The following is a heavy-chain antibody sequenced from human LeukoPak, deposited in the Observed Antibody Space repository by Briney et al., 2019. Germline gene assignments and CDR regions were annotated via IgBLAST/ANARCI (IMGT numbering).Heavy chain of an antibody. CDR1: GFTFSGHW. CDR3: AKSVLYGHHYYYYIDV. D-gene: IGHD2/OR15-2a*01. Sequence: PGGSLRLSCTASGFTFSGHWIHWVRQAPGMGLVWVSRINEDGTDSMYADSVKGRFTISRDNSKNTLYLQMNSLRAEDTAVYYCAKSVLYGHHYYYYIDVWGKGTTVTVSS. J-gene: IGHJ6*03. V-gene: IGHV3-74*03. CDR2: INEDGTDS.